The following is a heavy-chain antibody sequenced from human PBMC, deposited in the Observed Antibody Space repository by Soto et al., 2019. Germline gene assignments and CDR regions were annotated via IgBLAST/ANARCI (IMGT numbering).Heavy chain of an antibody. J-gene: IGHJ6*02. D-gene: IGHD6-13*01. CDR2: ISYDGSNK. CDR3: ARDPTLYSSSWYGDSYYYYGMDV. V-gene: IGHV3-30-3*01. CDR1: ACTFSSYA. Sequence: GGSLSLSWAASACTFSSYAMHLVRQAPGKGLEWVAVISYDGSNKYYADSVKGRFTISRDNSKNTLYLQMNSLRAEDTAVYYCARDPTLYSSSWYGDSYYYYGMDVWGQGTTVTVSS.